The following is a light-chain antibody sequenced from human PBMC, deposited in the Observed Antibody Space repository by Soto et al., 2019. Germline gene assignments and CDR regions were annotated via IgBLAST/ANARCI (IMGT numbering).Light chain of an antibody. CDR1: QSVLNRSSTKKS. CDR2: WSS. Sequence: DIVMTQSPDSLALSLCERATINSKSSQSVLNRSSTKKSLISYQQKPRQPPRLLIYWSSPRESGVPDRFSGSGAGTNFTLTSSRVEAEDAGFYFCMQSSHLRTFGQGTKVDIK. J-gene: IGKJ1*01. V-gene: IGKV4-1*01. CDR3: MQSSHLRT.